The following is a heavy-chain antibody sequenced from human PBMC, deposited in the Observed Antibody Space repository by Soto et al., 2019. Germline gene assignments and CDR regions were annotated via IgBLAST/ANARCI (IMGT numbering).Heavy chain of an antibody. D-gene: IGHD6-13*01. CDR2: ITGSSSII. Sequence: GGSLRLSCAASGFTFRTYSMNWVRQAPGKGLEWVSYITGSSSIIYYADSVKGRFTISRDNAENSLYLQMNSLRDEDTAVYFCARVIGNIWSLDYWGQGTLVTVSS. CDR1: GFTFRTYS. V-gene: IGHV3-48*02. J-gene: IGHJ4*02. CDR3: ARVIGNIWSLDY.